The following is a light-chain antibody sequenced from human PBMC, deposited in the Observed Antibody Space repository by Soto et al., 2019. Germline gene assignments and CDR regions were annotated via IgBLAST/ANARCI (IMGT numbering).Light chain of an antibody. V-gene: IGLV2-8*01. Sequence: QSVLTQPPSASGSPGQSVTISCTGTSSDIGGYTHVSWYQQHPGKAPKLMIYEVTQRPSGVPDRFSGSKSGNTASLTVSGLQAEDEADYYCSSYASTNSLLFGGGTKVTVL. CDR1: SSDIGGYTH. CDR2: EVT. J-gene: IGLJ2*01. CDR3: SSYASTNSLL.